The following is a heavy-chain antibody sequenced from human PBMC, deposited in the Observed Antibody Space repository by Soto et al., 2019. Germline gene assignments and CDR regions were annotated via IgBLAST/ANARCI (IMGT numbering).Heavy chain of an antibody. Sequence: QVQLVESVGGVVQPGRSLRLSCAASGFTFSNYGMHWVRQAPGKGLEWVAVIWYDGSNKYYADSVKGRFTISRDNSKNTLYLQMNSLRAEDTAVYYCARAETYYYDSSGHYSNWFHPWGQGTLVTVSS. CDR3: ARAETYYYDSSGHYSNWFHP. J-gene: IGHJ5*02. CDR2: IWYDGSNK. D-gene: IGHD3-22*01. V-gene: IGHV3-33*01. CDR1: GFTFSNYG.